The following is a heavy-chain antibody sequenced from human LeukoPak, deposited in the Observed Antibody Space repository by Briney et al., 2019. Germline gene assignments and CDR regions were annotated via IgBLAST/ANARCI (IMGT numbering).Heavy chain of an antibody. CDR1: GGSITGYY. D-gene: IGHD6-19*01. J-gene: IGHJ3*01. CDR3: ARGLPGYSGGDDAFDV. CDR2: IYYSGST. Sequence: KTSETLSLTCTVSGGSITGYYWSWIRQPPGKGLEYIGYIYYSGSTNYNPSLKSRLTISLDTSKNQFSLKLTSVTAADTALYYCARGLPGYSGGDDAFDVWGKGTVVIVS. V-gene: IGHV4-59*01.